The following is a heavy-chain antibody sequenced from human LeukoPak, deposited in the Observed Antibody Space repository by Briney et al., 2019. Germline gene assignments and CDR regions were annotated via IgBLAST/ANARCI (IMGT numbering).Heavy chain of an antibody. V-gene: IGHV4-34*01. CDR2: XXHSGST. J-gene: IGHJ6*02. D-gene: IGHD3-10*01. Sequence: SETLSLTCAVYGGSFSGYYWSWXXXXXXXXXXXXXXXXHSGSTNYNPSLKSRVTISVDTSKNQFSLKLSSVTAADTAVYYCARRGRQPKYYYYYYGMDVWGQGTTVTVSS. CDR1: GGSFSGYY. CDR3: ARRGRQPKYYYYYYGMDV.